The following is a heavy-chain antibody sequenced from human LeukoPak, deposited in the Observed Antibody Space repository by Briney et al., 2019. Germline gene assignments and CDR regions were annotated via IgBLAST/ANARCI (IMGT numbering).Heavy chain of an antibody. CDR3: ANSGYDSSGYYYK. D-gene: IGHD3-22*01. CDR1: GFTFSSYA. V-gene: IGHV3-23*01. J-gene: IGHJ4*02. CDR2: ISGSGGST. Sequence: GGSLRLSCAASGFTFSSYAMSWVRQAPGKGLEWVSAISGSGGSTYYADSVKGRFTISRGNSKNTLYLQMNSLRAEDTAVYYCANSGYDSSGYYYKWGQGTLVTVSS.